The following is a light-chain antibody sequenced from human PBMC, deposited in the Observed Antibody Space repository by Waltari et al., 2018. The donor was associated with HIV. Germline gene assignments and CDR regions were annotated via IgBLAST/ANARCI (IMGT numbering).Light chain of an antibody. CDR1: QSISSY. V-gene: IGKV1-39*01. CDR3: QQSYSTPYT. Sequence: DIKMTQSPSSLSASVGDRVRITCRASQSISSYLNWYQQKPGKAPNLLIYAASSLQSGVPSMFSGSGSGTDFTLTISSLQPEDFATYYCQQSYSTPYTFGQGTKLEIK. CDR2: AAS. J-gene: IGKJ2*01.